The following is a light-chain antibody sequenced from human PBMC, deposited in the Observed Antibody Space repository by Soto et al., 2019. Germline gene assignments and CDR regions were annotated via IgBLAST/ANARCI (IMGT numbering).Light chain of an antibody. CDR3: ISYTSDDVRYV. J-gene: IGLJ1*01. CDR2: EVS. V-gene: IGLV2-14*01. CDR1: NSDVGIYDF. Sequence: QSALAQPASVSGTPGQAITISCTGSNSDVGIYDFVCWYQHHPGRAPKLIVSEVSHRPSGVSNRFSGSKSGNTASLTISGLQSEDEADYYCISYTSDDVRYVFGTGTKVTVL.